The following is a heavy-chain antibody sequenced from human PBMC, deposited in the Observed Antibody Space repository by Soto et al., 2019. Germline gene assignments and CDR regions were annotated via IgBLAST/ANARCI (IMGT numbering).Heavy chain of an antibody. CDR2: ISGSGGST. D-gene: IGHD6-19*01. CDR3: AKIGSGSSGWDRNEDY. Sequence: GGSLRLSCAASGFTFSSYAMSWVRQAPGKGLEWVSAISGSGGSTYYADSVKGRFTISRDNSKNTLYLQMNSLRAEDTAVYYCAKIGSGSSGWDRNEDYWGQGTLVTVSS. J-gene: IGHJ4*02. V-gene: IGHV3-23*01. CDR1: GFTFSSYA.